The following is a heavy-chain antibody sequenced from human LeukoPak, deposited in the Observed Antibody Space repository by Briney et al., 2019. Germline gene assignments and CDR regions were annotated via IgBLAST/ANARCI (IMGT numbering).Heavy chain of an antibody. CDR3: ARDPDILTGYQTNWFDP. D-gene: IGHD3-9*01. CDR1: GGSISSSSYY. J-gene: IGHJ5*02. CDR2: IYYSGST. Sequence: SETLSLTCTVSGGSISSSSYYWGWIRQPPGKGLEWIGSIYYSGSTYYNPSLKSRVTISVDTSKNQFSLKLSSVTAADTAVYYCARDPDILTGYQTNWFDPWGQGTLVTVSS. V-gene: IGHV4-39*07.